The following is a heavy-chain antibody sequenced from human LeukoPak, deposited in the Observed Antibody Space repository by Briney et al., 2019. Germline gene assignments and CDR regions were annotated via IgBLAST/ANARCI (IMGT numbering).Heavy chain of an antibody. D-gene: IGHD6-19*01. CDR2: ISSSGSTI. Sequence: GGSLRLSCAASGFTFGSYEMNWVRQAPGKGLEWVSYISSSGSTIYYADSVKGRFTISRDNAKNSLYLQMNSLRAEDTAVYYCAREGRGDVSQWLVFDYWGQGTLVTVSS. J-gene: IGHJ4*02. V-gene: IGHV3-48*03. CDR1: GFTFGSYE. CDR3: AREGRGDVSQWLVFDY.